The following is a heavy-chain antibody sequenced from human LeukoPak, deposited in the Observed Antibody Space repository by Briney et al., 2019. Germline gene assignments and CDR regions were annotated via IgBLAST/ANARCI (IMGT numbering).Heavy chain of an antibody. D-gene: IGHD3-10*01. CDR2: IYYSEST. CDR3: ARGLWFGDGNPPFFDY. CDR1: GRSLSSSSYY. J-gene: IGHJ4*02. Sequence: SETLSLTCTVSGRSLSSSSYYWGWIRQPPGKGLECIGSIYYSESTYYNPSLKSRVTITVDPSKNQFSLKLHSVTAADTALFYCARGLWFGDGNPPFFDYWGQGTLVTVSS. V-gene: IGHV4-39*07.